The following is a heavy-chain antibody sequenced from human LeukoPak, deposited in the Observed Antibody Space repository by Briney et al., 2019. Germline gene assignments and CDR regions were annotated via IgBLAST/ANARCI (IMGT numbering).Heavy chain of an antibody. V-gene: IGHV3-11*05. CDR1: GFTFSDYY. CDR2: ISSSSSYT. J-gene: IGHJ4*02. Sequence: PGGSLRLSCAASGFTFSDYYMSWIRQGPGPGLEWVSYISSSSSYTNYADSVKGRFTISRDNAKNSLYLQINSLRAEDSAVYYCARDRYDILSGYYEVWYFDYWGQGTLVTVSS. D-gene: IGHD3-9*01. CDR3: ARDRYDILSGYYEVWYFDY.